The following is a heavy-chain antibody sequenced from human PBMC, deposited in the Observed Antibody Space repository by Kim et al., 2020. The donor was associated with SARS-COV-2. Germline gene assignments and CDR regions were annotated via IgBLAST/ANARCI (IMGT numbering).Heavy chain of an antibody. CDR3: AREGITMVRGVRGWFDP. CDR1: GYTFTGYY. V-gene: IGHV1-2*02. Sequence: ASVKVSCKASGYTFTGYYMHWVLQAPGQGLEWMGWIKPNSGGTNYAQKFQGRVTMTRDTYISTAYRELSRLRYDDTAVYYCAREGITMVRGVRGWFDPWGKGTLVTVSS. CDR2: IKPNSGGT. J-gene: IGHJ5*02. D-gene: IGHD3-10*01.